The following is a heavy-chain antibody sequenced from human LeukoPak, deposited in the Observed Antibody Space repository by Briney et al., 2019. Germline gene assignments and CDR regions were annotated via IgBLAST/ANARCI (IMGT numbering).Heavy chain of an antibody. Sequence: GGSLRLSCAASGFTFSSYAMHLARQAPGKGLEWVAVISYDGSNKYYADSVKGRFTISRDNSKNTLYLQMNSLRAEDTAVYYCARDRTTVTEGYLQHWGQGTLVTVSS. CDR3: ARDRTTVTEGYLQH. D-gene: IGHD4-11*01. CDR2: ISYDGSNK. CDR1: GFTFSSYA. V-gene: IGHV3-30-3*01. J-gene: IGHJ1*01.